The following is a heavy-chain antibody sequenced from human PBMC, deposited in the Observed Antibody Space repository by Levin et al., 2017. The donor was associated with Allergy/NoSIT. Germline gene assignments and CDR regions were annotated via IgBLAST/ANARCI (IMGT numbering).Heavy chain of an antibody. CDR3: ATDKGSGFDP. Sequence: PSETLSLTCTVSGASISSYYWGWIRQPPGKGLEWIGSFFYSGSTNYNPSLRSRVTISVDMSKSQFSLKINSVTAADTAVYYCATDKGSGFDPWGQGTLVTVSS. V-gene: IGHV4-59*01. CDR1: GASISSYY. D-gene: IGHD1-26*01. J-gene: IGHJ5*02. CDR2: FFYSGST.